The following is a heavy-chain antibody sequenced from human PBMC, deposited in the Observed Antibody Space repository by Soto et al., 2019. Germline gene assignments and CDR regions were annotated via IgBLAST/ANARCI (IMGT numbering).Heavy chain of an antibody. V-gene: IGHV2-5*01. J-gene: IGHJ4*02. Sequence: SGPTLVNPTQTLTLTCTFSGFSLSTSGVGVGWIRQPPGKALEWLALIYWNDDSRYSPSLKSRLTITQDTSKNQVVLTMTNMDPVDTATYFCAHRLTLNSDWNYGRFDYWGQGTLVTVSS. CDR3: AHRLTLNSDWNYGRFDY. CDR1: GFSLSTSGVG. CDR2: IYWNDDS. D-gene: IGHD1-7*01.